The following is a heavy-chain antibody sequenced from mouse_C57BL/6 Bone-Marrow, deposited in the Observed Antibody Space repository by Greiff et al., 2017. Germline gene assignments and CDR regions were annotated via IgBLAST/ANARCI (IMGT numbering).Heavy chain of an antibody. Sequence: QVQLKESGAELVRPGTSVKVSCKASGYAFTNYLLAWVKQRPGQGLAWIGVINPGGGGTNYTEKFKGKATLTADKSSSTAYMQLSSLTSENAAVDFCAGGDSNMYYFDYWGQGTTLTVSS. J-gene: IGHJ2*01. D-gene: IGHD2-5*01. CDR1: GYAFTNYL. CDR2: INPGGGGT. CDR3: AGGDSNMYYFDY. V-gene: IGHV1-54*01.